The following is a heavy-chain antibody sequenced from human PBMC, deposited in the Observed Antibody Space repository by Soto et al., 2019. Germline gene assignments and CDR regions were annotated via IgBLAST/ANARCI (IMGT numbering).Heavy chain of an antibody. D-gene: IGHD2-2*01. CDR2: IYYSGST. Sequence: SETLSLTCTVSGGSISSYYWSWIRQPPGKGLEWIGYIYYSGSTNYNPSLKSRVTISVDTSKNQFSLKLSSVTAADTAVYYCARLVGDGLFDPCGQGTLVIVSS. CDR1: GGSISSYY. J-gene: IGHJ5*02. V-gene: IGHV4-59*08. CDR3: ARLVGDGLFDP.